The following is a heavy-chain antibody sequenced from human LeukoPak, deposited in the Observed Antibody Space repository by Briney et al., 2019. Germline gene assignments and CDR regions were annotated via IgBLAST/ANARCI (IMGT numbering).Heavy chain of an antibody. CDR3: ARGNNDGIRYGMDV. D-gene: IGHD1-1*01. Sequence: SETLSLTCTVSGGSISSYYWSWIRQPPGKGLEWIGYIYYSGSTNYNPSLKSRVTISVDTSKTQFSLKLSSVTAADTAVYYCARGNNDGIRYGMDVWGQGTTVTVSS. CDR2: IYYSGST. J-gene: IGHJ6*02. CDR1: GGSISSYY. V-gene: IGHV4-59*01.